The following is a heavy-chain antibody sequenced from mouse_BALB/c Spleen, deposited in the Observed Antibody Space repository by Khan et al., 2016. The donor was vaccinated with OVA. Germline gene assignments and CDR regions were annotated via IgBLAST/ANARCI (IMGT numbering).Heavy chain of an antibody. CDR3: TRGEGYYGNPYAIDF. D-gene: IGHD2-1*01. J-gene: IGHJ4*01. Sequence: EVKLVESGGGLVKPGGSLKLSCAASGFTFSSYTMSWVRQTPEKRLEWVATISSGGTYTYYVDSVEGRFTLSRDNAKNTLYWEMTSLKSEDTAIYYCTRGEGYYGNPYAIDFWGQGTSVTVSS. V-gene: IGHV5-6-4*01. CDR2: ISSGGTYT. CDR1: GFTFSSYT.